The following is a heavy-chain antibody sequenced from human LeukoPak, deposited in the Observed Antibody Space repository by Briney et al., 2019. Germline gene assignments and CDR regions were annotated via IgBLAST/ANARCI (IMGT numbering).Heavy chain of an antibody. V-gene: IGHV3-49*04. CDR1: GFTFGVYA. CDR2: IRRKADARTT. CDR3: SRSNWFDP. J-gene: IGHJ5*02. Sequence: GGSLRVSCTVSGFTFGVYAMSWVRQAPGVGRGWVAFIRRKADARTTEYAASVKGRFTISRDDSKSIAYLQMNSLKTEDTAVYYCSRSNWFDPWGQGTLVTVSS.